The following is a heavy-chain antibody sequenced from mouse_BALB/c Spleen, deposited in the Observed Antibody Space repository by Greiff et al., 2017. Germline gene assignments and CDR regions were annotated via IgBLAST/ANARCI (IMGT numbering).Heavy chain of an antibody. Sequence: QVQLQQSGAELMKPGASVKISCKATGYTFSSYWIEWVKQRPGHGLEWIGEILPGSGSTNYNEKFKGKATFTADTSSNTAYMQLSSLTSEDSAVYYCAPLGRDYAMDYWGQGTSVTVSS. V-gene: IGHV1-9*01. CDR1: GYTFSSYW. D-gene: IGHD4-1*01. J-gene: IGHJ4*01. CDR2: ILPGSGST. CDR3: APLGRDYAMDY.